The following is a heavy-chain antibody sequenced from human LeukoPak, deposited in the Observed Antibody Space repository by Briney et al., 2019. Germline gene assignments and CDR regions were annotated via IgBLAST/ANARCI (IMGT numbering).Heavy chain of an antibody. CDR2: IYYSGST. CDR1: GGSISSTSYY. J-gene: IGHJ4*02. D-gene: IGHD6-13*01. V-gene: IGHV4-39*01. Sequence: SETLSLTCTVSGGSISSTSYYWGWIRQPPGKGLEWIGTIYYSGSTYYNPSLKSRVTIPVDTSKNQLSLKLSSVTAADTAVYYCARGVAAAGQYYFDYWGQGTLVTVSS. CDR3: ARGVAAAGQYYFDY.